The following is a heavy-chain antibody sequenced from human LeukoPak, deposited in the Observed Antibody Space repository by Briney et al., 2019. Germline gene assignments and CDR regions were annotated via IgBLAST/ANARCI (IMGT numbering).Heavy chain of an antibody. Sequence: ASVKVSCKASAYTFTSYDINWVRQATGQGLEWMGWMNPDSGNTGYAQQFQGRVTMTRDTSISTAYMELSSLRSEDAAVYYCARRLYGSGSYYKIYYYYYMDVWGKGTTVTVSS. CDR2: MNPDSGNT. CDR3: ARRLYGSGSYYKIYYYYYMDV. CDR1: AYTFTSYD. J-gene: IGHJ6*03. D-gene: IGHD3-10*01. V-gene: IGHV1-8*01.